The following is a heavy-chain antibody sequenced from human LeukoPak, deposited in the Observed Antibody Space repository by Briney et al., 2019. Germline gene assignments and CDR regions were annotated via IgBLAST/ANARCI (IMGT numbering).Heavy chain of an antibody. CDR3: ARGTVPIYSSSWYSYDWFDP. J-gene: IGHJ5*02. D-gene: IGHD6-13*01. Sequence: ASVTVSCKASGYTFTGYYMHWVRQAPGQGLEWMGWINPNSGGTNYAQKFQGRVTMTRDTSISTAYMELSRLRSDDTAVYYCARGTVPIYSSSWYSYDWFDPWGQGTLVTVSS. CDR1: GYTFTGYY. CDR2: INPNSGGT. V-gene: IGHV1-2*02.